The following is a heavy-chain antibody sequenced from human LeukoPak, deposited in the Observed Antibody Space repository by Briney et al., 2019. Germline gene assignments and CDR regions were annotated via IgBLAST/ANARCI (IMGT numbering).Heavy chain of an antibody. CDR2: IKYDGSEE. D-gene: IGHD3-16*01. Sequence: QSGGSLRLSCAASGLTFSGQWMNWVRQAPGQWLEWVANIKYDGSEEYYADSVKGRFTISRDNAKNSLSLQMNYVRAGDTAIYYCAYTNHLTYWGQGTLVTVSS. J-gene: IGHJ4*02. CDR3: AYTNHLTY. V-gene: IGHV3-7*01. CDR1: GLTFSGQW.